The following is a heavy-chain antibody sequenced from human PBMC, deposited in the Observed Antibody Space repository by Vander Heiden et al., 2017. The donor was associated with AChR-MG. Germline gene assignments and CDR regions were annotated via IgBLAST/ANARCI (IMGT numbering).Heavy chain of an antibody. Sequence: QLQQSGPGLVKPSQTLSLTCAISGDSVASNTAAWNWIRQSPSRGLGWLGRTYYRSKWFTDYELSLRGRITINPDTSRNQFSLQLNSVTPEDTAVYYCVRDHDLGLYLTYWGQGTLVTVSS. V-gene: IGHV6-1*01. D-gene: IGHD3-10*01. CDR2: TYYRSKWFT. CDR3: VRDHDLGLYLTY. CDR1: GDSVASNTAA. J-gene: IGHJ4*02.